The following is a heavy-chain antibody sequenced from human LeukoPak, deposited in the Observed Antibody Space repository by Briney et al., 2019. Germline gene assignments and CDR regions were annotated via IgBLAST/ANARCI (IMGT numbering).Heavy chain of an antibody. CDR3: AMNCAGDCGLDP. CDR2: MYYSGST. Sequence: PSETLSLTCSVSGGSISSYYWSWIRQPPGKGLEYIGYMYYSGSTNYNPSLKSRVTMSVDTSKNQFSLKLSSVTAADTAVYYCAMNCAGDCGLDPWGQGTLVTVSS. CDR1: GGSISSYY. D-gene: IGHD2-21*02. V-gene: IGHV4-59*01. J-gene: IGHJ5*02.